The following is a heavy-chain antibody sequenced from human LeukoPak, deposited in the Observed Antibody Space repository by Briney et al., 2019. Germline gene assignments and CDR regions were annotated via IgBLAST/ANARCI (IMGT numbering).Heavy chain of an antibody. CDR1: GFTFSSYD. CDR3: AGELTTTDASDI. J-gene: IGHJ3*02. D-gene: IGHD4-17*01. CDR2: IGTAGDT. V-gene: IGHV3-13*01. Sequence: GGSLRLSCAASGFTFSSYDMHWVRQATGKGLEWVSAIGTAGDTYYPGSVKGRFTISRENAKNSLYLQMNSLRAGDTAVYYCAGELTTTDASDIWGQGTMVTVSS.